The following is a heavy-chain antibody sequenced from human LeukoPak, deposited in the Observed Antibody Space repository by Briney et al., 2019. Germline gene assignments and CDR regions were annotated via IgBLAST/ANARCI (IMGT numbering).Heavy chain of an antibody. J-gene: IGHJ4*02. Sequence: GGSLRLSCAATGFTFSSYWMSGVRQAPGKGLDWVANIKKDGSDKYYVDSVKGRFTVSRDNARNSLFLQMNSLRVDDTAVYYCARGGGGQQLIFDYWGQGTLVTVSS. V-gene: IGHV3-7*01. CDR3: ARGGGGQQLIFDY. D-gene: IGHD6-13*01. CDR1: GFTFSSYW. CDR2: IKKDGSDK.